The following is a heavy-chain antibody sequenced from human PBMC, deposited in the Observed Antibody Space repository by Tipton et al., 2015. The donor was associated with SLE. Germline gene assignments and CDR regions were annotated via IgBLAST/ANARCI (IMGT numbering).Heavy chain of an antibody. J-gene: IGHJ6*03. Sequence: WIRQPSGKGLEWVSGMSWNSGSIGYGDFVKGRFTISRDNAKNSLYLQMNNLRAEDTALYYCAKDRGSGSFSYYYYMGVWGKGTTVTVSS. CDR3: AKDRGSGSFSYYYYMGV. D-gene: IGHD1-26*01. CDR2: MSWNSGSI. V-gene: IGHV3-9*01.